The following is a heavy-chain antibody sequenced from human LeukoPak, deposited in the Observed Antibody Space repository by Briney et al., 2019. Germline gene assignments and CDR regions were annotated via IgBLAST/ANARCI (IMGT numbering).Heavy chain of an antibody. CDR1: GFTFSSYA. D-gene: IGHD6-6*01. Sequence: GGSLRLSCAASGFTFSSYAMSWVRQAPGKGLEWVSAISGSGGSTYYADSVKGRFTISRDNSKNTLYLQMNSLRAEDTAVYYCAKDPEEFYSSSSYFDYWGQGTLVTVSS. V-gene: IGHV3-23*01. CDR3: AKDPEEFYSSSSYFDY. J-gene: IGHJ4*02. CDR2: ISGSGGST.